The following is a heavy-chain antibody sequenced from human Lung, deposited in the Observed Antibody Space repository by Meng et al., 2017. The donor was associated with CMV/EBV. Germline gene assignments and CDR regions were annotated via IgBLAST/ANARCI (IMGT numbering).Heavy chain of an antibody. J-gene: IGHJ6*02. V-gene: IGHV3-9*01. D-gene: IGHD2-21*02. CDR3: AKGGGERVTFDAMDV. CDR1: GFTFDDFA. Sequence: GGSLRLSCAASGFTFDDFAMHWVRQTPGEGLEWVSGISGNTGFIGYADSVKGRFTISRDNAKKTLSLQMNTLRSEDTALYYCAKGGGERVTFDAMDVWGQGXTVTVSS. CDR2: ISGNTGFI.